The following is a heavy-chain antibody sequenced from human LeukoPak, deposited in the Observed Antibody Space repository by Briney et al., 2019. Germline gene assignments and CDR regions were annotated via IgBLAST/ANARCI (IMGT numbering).Heavy chain of an antibody. CDR2: IYYSGTT. J-gene: IGHJ4*02. CDR3: ARSIIPVASRFDY. D-gene: IGHD2-2*01. V-gene: IGHV4-61*08. Sequence: SETLSLTCTVSGGSISSGDYYWSWIRQPPGKGLEWIGYIYYSGTTNYNPSLKSRVTISVDTSKNQFSLKLSSVTAADTATYYCARSIIPVASRFDYWGQGTLVSVSS. CDR1: GGSISSGDYY.